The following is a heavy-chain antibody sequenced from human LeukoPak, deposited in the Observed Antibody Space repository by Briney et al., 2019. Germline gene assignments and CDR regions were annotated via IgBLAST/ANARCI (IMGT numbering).Heavy chain of an antibody. CDR1: GFTFSSYS. J-gene: IGHJ6*02. CDR2: ISSSSSTI. D-gene: IGHD4-11*01. V-gene: IGHV3-48*01. CDR3: ANPYIMDV. Sequence: GGSLRLSCAASGFTFSSYSMNWVRQAPGEGLEWVSYISSSSSTIYYADSVKGRFTISRDNAKNSLYLQMNSLRAEDTAVYYCANPYIMDVWGQGTTVTVSS.